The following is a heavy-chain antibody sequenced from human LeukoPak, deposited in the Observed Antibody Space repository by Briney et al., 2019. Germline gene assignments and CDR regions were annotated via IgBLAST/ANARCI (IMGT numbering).Heavy chain of an antibody. CDR1: GGSISSSSYY. D-gene: IGHD3-10*01. CDR3: ARSDGYGLVGI. Sequence: PSETLSLTCTVSGGSISSSSYYWGWIRQPPGKGLEWIGYIYYSGSTNYNPSLKSRVTMSVDTSKNQFSLKLSSVTAADTAVYYCARSDGYGLVGIWGQGTMVTVSS. V-gene: IGHV4-61*05. J-gene: IGHJ3*02. CDR2: IYYSGST.